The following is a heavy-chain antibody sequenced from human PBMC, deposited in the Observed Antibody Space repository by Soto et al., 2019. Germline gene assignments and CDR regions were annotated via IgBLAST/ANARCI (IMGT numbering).Heavy chain of an antibody. CDR1: GFTFSRYA. CDR3: AKGPTYYYDTSGPYYFDY. CDR2: ISGTGGTT. D-gene: IGHD3-22*01. J-gene: IGHJ4*02. V-gene: IGHV3-23*01. Sequence: GSLRLSCSASGFTFSRYAMSWVRQAPGKGLEWVSTISGTGGTTYYADSVKGRITISRDNSKNTLFLQMNILRAEDTAVYYCAKGPTYYYDTSGPYYFDYWGQGTLVTVSS.